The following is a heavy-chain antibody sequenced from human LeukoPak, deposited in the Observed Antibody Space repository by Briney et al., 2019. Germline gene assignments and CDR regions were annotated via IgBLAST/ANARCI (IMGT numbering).Heavy chain of an antibody. Sequence: SVKVSCKASGFTFTTSSMQWVRQTRGQRLEWIGWVVACSGNTNYAQKFQERVTITRDMSTSTAYMELSSLRSEDTAVYYCAAVSGISSSDSFDIWGQGTMVTVSS. V-gene: IGHV1-58*02. CDR2: VVACSGNT. J-gene: IGHJ3*02. CDR1: GFTFTTSS. D-gene: IGHD6-13*01. CDR3: AAVSGISSSDSFDI.